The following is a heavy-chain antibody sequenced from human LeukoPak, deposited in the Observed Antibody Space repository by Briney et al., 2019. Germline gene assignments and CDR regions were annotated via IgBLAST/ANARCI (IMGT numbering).Heavy chain of an antibody. CDR3: ARDGSSFDY. Sequence: GGSLRLSCAASGFTFSDYWMSWVRQAPGKGAAWVANINGDASKIYYVDSVKGRFTISRDNAKKSLYLQMNSLKADDTAVYYCARDGSSFDYCGQGVLVTVSS. D-gene: IGHD2-15*01. CDR1: GFTFSDYW. CDR2: INGDASKI. J-gene: IGHJ4*02. V-gene: IGHV3-7*01.